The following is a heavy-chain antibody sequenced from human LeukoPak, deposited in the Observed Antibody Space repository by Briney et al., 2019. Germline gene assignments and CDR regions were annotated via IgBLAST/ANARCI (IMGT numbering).Heavy chain of an antibody. Sequence: SVKLSCKAYGDIFSNFDFNWVRQAPGQGLEWMGGIIPTFGTTHYTEKFQGRVTITADESTSTAYMELTILRSEDTAVYYCARMAFCSGGRCITCFDPWGQGTLVTVSS. D-gene: IGHD2-15*01. V-gene: IGHV1-69*13. CDR2: IIPTFGTT. J-gene: IGHJ5*02. CDR3: ARMAFCSGGRCITCFDP. CDR1: GDIFSNFD.